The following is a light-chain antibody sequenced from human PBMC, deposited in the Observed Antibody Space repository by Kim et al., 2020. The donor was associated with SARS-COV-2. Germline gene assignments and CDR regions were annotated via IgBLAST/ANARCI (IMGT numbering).Light chain of an antibody. CDR3: QQYDNLPLT. V-gene: IGKV1-33*01. CDR2: DAS. CDR1: RDIRDY. Sequence: ASVGGRVTNTGQAGRDIRDYVNWYQRKPGKAPKILSFDASKLEARVPSRFSGSGSGTSFTFTISSLQPDDIATYYCQQYDNLPLTFGGGTKVDIK. J-gene: IGKJ4*01.